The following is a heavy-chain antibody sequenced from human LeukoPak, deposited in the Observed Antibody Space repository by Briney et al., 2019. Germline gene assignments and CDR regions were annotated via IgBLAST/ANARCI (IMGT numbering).Heavy chain of an antibody. J-gene: IGHJ4*02. Sequence: EASVKVSCKASGGTFSSYAISWVRQAPGQGLEWMGGIIPIFGTANYAQKFQGRVTITADESTSTAYMELSSLRSEDTAVYYCARSLGWRYYDSSGYLAFWGQGTLVTVSS. V-gene: IGHV1-69*01. CDR3: ARSLGWRYYDSSGYLAF. D-gene: IGHD3-22*01. CDR2: IIPIFGTA. CDR1: GGTFSSYA.